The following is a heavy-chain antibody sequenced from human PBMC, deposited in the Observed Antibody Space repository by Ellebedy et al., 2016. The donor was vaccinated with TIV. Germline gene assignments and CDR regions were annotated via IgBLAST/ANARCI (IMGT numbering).Heavy chain of an antibody. D-gene: IGHD5-12*01. J-gene: IGHJ4*02. CDR2: IYSGGST. V-gene: IGHV3-66*01. CDR1: GFTVSSNY. CDR3: ARGSGSRGYEYYFDY. Sequence: GESLKISXAASGFTVSSNYMSWVRQAPGKGLEWVSVIYSGGSTYYADSVKGRFTISRDNSKNTLYLQMNSLRAEDTAVYYCARGSGSRGYEYYFDYWGQGTLVTVSS.